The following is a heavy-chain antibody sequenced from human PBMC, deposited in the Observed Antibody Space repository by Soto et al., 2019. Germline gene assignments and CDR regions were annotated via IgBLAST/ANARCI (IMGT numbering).Heavy chain of an antibody. CDR2: IWYDGSNK. V-gene: IGHV3-33*01. D-gene: IGHD2-15*01. CDR1: GFTFSSYG. CDR3: ASDLGYCSGGSCPRLGIIDY. J-gene: IGHJ4*02. Sequence: QVQLVESGGGVVQPGRSLRLSCAASGFTFSSYGMHWVRQAPGKGLEWVAVIWYDGSNKYYADSVKGRFTISRDNSKNTLYLQRNSLRAEDTAVYYCASDLGYCSGGSCPRLGIIDYWGQGTLGTVSS.